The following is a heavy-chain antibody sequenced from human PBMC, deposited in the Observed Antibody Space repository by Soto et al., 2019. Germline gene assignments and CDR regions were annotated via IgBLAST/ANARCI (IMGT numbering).Heavy chain of an antibody. CDR3: ARDRQDIVVVPAAMGNWFDP. CDR2: IHPSGTNK. D-gene: IGHD2-2*01. J-gene: IGHJ5*02. CDR1: GYSFSSHY. V-gene: IGHV1-46*01. Sequence: ASVKVSYKASGYSFSSHYMHWVRQAPGQGLEWMGVIHPSGTNKAYAQKFQGRVTMTTDTSTSTVYMELTSLRSEDTAVYYCARDRQDIVVVPAAMGNWFDPWGQ.